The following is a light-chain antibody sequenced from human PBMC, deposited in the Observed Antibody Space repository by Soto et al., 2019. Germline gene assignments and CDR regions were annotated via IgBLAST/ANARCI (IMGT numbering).Light chain of an antibody. CDR2: DAS. J-gene: IGKJ2*01. Sequence: DIQMTQSPSTLSASVGDRVTITCRASQSISSWLAWYQQKPGKAPKLLIYDASSLASGVPSRFSGSGAGTYFPITISSLPHDDFATYYCQQYNSYHTFGQGTKLEIK. CDR3: QQYNSYHT. V-gene: IGKV1-5*01. CDR1: QSISSW.